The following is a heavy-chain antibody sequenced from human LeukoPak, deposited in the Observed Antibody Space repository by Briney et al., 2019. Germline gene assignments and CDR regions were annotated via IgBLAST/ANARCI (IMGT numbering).Heavy chain of an antibody. J-gene: IGHJ5*02. CDR1: GYTFTSYD. D-gene: IGHD6-19*01. Sequence: ASVKVSCKASGYTFTSYDINWVRQATGQGLEWMGWMNPNSGNTGYAQKFQGRVTITRNTSISTAYMELSSLRSEDTVVYYCARDYSSGWYEFDPWGQGTLVTVSS. CDR3: ARDYSSGWYEFDP. CDR2: MNPNSGNT. V-gene: IGHV1-8*03.